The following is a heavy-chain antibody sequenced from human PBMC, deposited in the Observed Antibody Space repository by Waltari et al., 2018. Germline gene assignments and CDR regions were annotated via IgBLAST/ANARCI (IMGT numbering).Heavy chain of an antibody. V-gene: IGHV3-30*02. CDR1: GFPFRSYG. D-gene: IGHD2-15*01. J-gene: IGHJ6*02. Sequence: QVQLVESGGGVVQPGGSLRLSCAASGFPFRSYGMPWVRQAPGKGLEWVAFIRYDGSNKYYADSVKGRFTISRDNSKNTLYLQMNSLRAEDTAVYYCGRVVALYGMDVWGQGTTVTVSS. CDR2: IRYDGSNK. CDR3: GRVVALYGMDV.